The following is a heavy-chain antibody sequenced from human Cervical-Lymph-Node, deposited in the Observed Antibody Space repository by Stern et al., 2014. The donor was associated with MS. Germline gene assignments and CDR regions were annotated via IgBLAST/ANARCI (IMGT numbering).Heavy chain of an antibody. J-gene: IGHJ4*02. Sequence: VKLVESGPGLVKPSETLSLTCTVSGGSLRSYYWNWIRQAPGKGLEWLGVIYHTGSVNYNPSLSSRVAMSVDTSKNQFSLTVSSVTAADTAVYYCAREGEYCSGSRCYPFLDYWGQGTLVTVSS. V-gene: IGHV4-59*01. CDR2: IYHTGSV. CDR3: AREGEYCSGSRCYPFLDY. D-gene: IGHD2-15*01. CDR1: GGSLRSYY.